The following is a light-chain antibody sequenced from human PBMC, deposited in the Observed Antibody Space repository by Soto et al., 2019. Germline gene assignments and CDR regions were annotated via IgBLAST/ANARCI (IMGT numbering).Light chain of an antibody. Sequence: EIVMTQSPATLSVSAGERATLSCRARQSVRSNLAWYQQKPGQTPRLLIFGAYTRASGTPARFSGSGSGTDFTLTISSLEPEDFAVYYCQQRSNRPPGITFGQGTRLEI. CDR2: GAY. J-gene: IGKJ5*01. CDR1: QSVRSN. CDR3: QQRSNRPPGIT. V-gene: IGKV3-11*01.